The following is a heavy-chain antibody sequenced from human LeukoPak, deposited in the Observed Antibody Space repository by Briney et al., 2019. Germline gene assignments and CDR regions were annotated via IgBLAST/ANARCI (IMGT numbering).Heavy chain of an antibody. D-gene: IGHD2-21*02. CDR2: INPNSGDA. J-gene: IGHJ4*02. CDR3: ARDVVVAGIDY. CDR1: GYSFTGYY. V-gene: IGHV1-2*02. Sequence: ASVKVSCKASGYSFTGYYIHWVRQAPGQGLEWMGWINPNSGDANYVQKFQGRVTMTADTSISTAYMELDSLTSDDTAVYYCARDVVVAGIDYWGQGTLVTVSS.